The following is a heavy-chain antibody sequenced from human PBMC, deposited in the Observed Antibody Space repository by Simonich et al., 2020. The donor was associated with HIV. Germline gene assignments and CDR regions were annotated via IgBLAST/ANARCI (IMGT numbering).Heavy chain of an antibody. D-gene: IGHD3-3*01. V-gene: IGHV4-34*01. J-gene: IGHJ4*02. Sequence: QVQLQQWGAGLLKPSETLSLTCAVYGGSFSGYYWSWIRQPPGKGLECIGEINHSGITNYKSYLNSRATISVDKSKNQFSLKLSSVTAADTAIYYCARRDRELILYFDYWGQGNLVTVSS. CDR2: INHSGIT. CDR1: GGSFSGYY. CDR3: ARRDRELILYFDY.